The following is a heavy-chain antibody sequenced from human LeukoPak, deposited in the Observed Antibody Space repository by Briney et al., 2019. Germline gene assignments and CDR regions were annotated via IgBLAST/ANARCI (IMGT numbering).Heavy chain of an antibody. V-gene: IGHV1-8*01. J-gene: IGHJ6*02. CDR2: MNPNSGNT. Sequence: ASVKVSCKASGYTFTSYDINWVRQATGQGLEWMGWMNPNSGNTGYAQKFQGRVTMIRNTSISTAYMELNSLRSEDTAVYYCARPMTENYYYYGMDVWGQGTTVTVSS. CDR3: ARPMTENYYYYGMDV. CDR1: GYTFTSYD.